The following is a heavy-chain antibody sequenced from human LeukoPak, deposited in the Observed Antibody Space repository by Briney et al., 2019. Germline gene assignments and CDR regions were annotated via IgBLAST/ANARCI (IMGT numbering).Heavy chain of an antibody. CDR3: ARDPRGATLDY. Sequence: PGGSLRLSCAASGFTFTTYWMHWVRHAPGKELVWVSRIISDGGSTSYADSVKGRFTISRDNAKNTLYLQMNSLRAEDTAVYYCARDPRGATLDYWGQGTLVTVSS. CDR1: GFTFTTYW. CDR2: IISDGGST. J-gene: IGHJ4*02. V-gene: IGHV3-74*01. D-gene: IGHD1-26*01.